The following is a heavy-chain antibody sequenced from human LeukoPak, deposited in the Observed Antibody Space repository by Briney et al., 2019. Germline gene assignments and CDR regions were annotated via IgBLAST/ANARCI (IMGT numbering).Heavy chain of an antibody. D-gene: IGHD6-13*01. Sequence: SETLSLTCTVSSGSISSSGYYWSWIRQLSGKGLEWIGSTSYSGTTYYNPSLKSRVTISLDTSENQFSLKLSSVTAADTAVYYCAKGRPAAGQYYFDYWGQGFLVTVSS. J-gene: IGHJ4*02. V-gene: IGHV4-31*03. CDR1: SGSISSSGYY. CDR3: AKGRPAAGQYYFDY. CDR2: TSYSGTT.